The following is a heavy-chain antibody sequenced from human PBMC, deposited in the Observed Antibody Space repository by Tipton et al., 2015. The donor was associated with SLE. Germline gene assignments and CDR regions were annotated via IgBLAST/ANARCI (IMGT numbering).Heavy chain of an antibody. CDR3: VRELVGGHFDY. J-gene: IGHJ4*02. CDR2: IIPSGGST. Sequence: QVQLVQSGAEVKKPGASMKVSCKASGYTFTDYYIHWVRQVPGQGLEWMGVIIPSGGSTNYAQKFQGRVTMTRDTSTSTVYTELSSPTSEDTTVYYCVRELVGGHFDYWGQGTLVTVSS. CDR1: GYTFTDYY. D-gene: IGHD3-16*01. V-gene: IGHV1-46*01.